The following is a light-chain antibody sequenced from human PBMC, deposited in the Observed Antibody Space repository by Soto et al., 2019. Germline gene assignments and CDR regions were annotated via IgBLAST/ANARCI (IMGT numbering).Light chain of an antibody. V-gene: IGLV2-14*01. CDR3: CSYTTSNTRQIV. Sequence: PVLTQPASVSGSPGQSITLSCTGTSSDVGGYNYVSWYQQHPGKAPKFMIYDVSNRPSGVSNRFSGSKSGNTASLTISGLQAEDEADYYCCSYTTSNTRQIVFGTGTKVTVL. J-gene: IGLJ1*01. CDR1: SSDVGGYNY. CDR2: DVS.